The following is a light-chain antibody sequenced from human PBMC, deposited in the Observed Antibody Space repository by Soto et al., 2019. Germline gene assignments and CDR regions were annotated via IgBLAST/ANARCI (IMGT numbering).Light chain of an antibody. CDR1: SSDVGGYNY. Sequence: QSALTQPASVSGSPGQSITISCTGTSSDVGGYNYVSWYQQHPGKAPKLMIYDVSNRPSGVSNRFSGSKSGNTASLTISGIKAEYEADYYFLSYTRSSTYVFGTGTKLTVL. J-gene: IGLJ1*01. CDR2: DVS. V-gene: IGLV2-14*01. CDR3: LSYTRSSTYV.